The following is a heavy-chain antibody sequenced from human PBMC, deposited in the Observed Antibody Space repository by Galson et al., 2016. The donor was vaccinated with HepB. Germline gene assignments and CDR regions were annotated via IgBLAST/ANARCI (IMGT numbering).Heavy chain of an antibody. Sequence: SLRLSCAASGFTFSSYALHWVRQAPGKGLEWVAVIWYDGSNKYYADSVKGRFTISRANSKNTLYLQMNSLRAEETAVYYWAIQEGHNWNLRSGGFDYWGQGTLVTVSS. CDR2: IWYDGSNK. CDR3: AIQEGHNWNLRSGGFDY. V-gene: IGHV3-33*01. D-gene: IGHD1-20*01. CDR1: GFTFSSYA. J-gene: IGHJ4*02.